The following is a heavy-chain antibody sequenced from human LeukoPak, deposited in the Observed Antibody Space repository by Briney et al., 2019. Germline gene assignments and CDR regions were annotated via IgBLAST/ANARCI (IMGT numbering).Heavy chain of an antibody. J-gene: IGHJ3*01. CDR1: GFAFSSYA. D-gene: IGHD2-21*02. Sequence: GGSLRLSCAASGFAFSSYAMTWVRQAPGKGLEWVSSITGSGAGTSYADSVKGRFTVSRDNSKNTLYLQMNSLRAEDTAVYYCAKDPNGDCVGAFDFWGQGTMVTVSS. CDR2: ITGSGAGT. CDR3: AKDPNGDCVGAFDF. V-gene: IGHV3-23*01.